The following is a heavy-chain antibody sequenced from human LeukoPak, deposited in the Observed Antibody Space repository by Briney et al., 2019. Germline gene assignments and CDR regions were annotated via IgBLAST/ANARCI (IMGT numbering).Heavy chain of an antibody. CDR2: INPSGGST. J-gene: IGHJ4*02. CDR1: GYTFTGYY. CDR3: ARGDCSSTSCYDTGDMYYFDY. D-gene: IGHD2-2*01. Sequence: GASVKVSCKASGYTFTGYYMHWVRQAPGQGLEWMGIINPSGGSTSYAQKFQGRVTMTRDTSTSTVYMELSSLRSEDTAVYYCARGDCSSTSCYDTGDMYYFDYWGQGTLVTVSS. V-gene: IGHV1-46*01.